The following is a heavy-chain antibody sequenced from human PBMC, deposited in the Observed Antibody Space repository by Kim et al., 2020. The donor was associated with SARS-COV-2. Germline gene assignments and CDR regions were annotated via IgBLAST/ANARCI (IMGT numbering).Heavy chain of an antibody. D-gene: IGHD4-17*01. J-gene: IGHJ6*02. CDR3: ARDWVTNYYYYGMDV. Sequence: ASVKVSCKASGYTFTSYGISWVRQAPGQGLEWMGWISAYNGNTNYAQKLQGRVTMTTDTSTSTAYMELRSLRSDDTAVYYCARDWVTNYYYYGMDVWGQGTTVTVSS. V-gene: IGHV1-18*01. CDR2: ISAYNGNT. CDR1: GYTFTSYG.